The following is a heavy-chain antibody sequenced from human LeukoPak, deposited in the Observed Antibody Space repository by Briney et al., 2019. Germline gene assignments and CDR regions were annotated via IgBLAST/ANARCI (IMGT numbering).Heavy chain of an antibody. CDR2: IYYSGST. CDR1: GGSISNYY. D-gene: IGHD3-16*01. V-gene: IGHV4-59*01. Sequence: SETLSLTCTVSGGSISNYYWSWIRQPPGKGLEWIGYIYYSGSTNYNPSLKRRVTISVDTSKNQFSLKLSSVTAADTAVYYCARVWAGLGYYSDYWGQGTLVTVSS. CDR3: ARVWAGLGYYSDY. J-gene: IGHJ4*02.